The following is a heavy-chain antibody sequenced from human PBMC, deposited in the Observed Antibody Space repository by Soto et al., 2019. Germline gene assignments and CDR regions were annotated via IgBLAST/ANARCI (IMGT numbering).Heavy chain of an antibody. CDR1: EFTFSSYW. CDR3: ARHGGYYCDY. Sequence: EVQLVESGGGLVQPGGSLRLSCAASEFTFSSYWMSWVRQAPGKGLEWVANIKQDGSEKYYVDSVKGRFTISRDNAKNALYLQMNSLRAEDTAVYYCARHGGYYCDYWGQGTLVTVSS. J-gene: IGHJ4*02. D-gene: IGHD4-17*01. CDR2: IKQDGSEK. V-gene: IGHV3-7*04.